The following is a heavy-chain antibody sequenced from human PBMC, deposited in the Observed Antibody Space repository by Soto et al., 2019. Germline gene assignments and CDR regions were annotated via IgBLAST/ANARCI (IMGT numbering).Heavy chain of an antibody. D-gene: IGHD2-15*01. CDR1: GFTFSSYA. J-gene: IGHJ4*02. CDR2: VTGSAGST. V-gene: IGHV3-23*01. Sequence: EVQLLESGGGLVQPGGSLRLSCVASGFTFSSYAMSWVRQAPGKGLEWVSGVTGSAGSTYYADSVKGRFTISRDNSKNPLYLQMNSLSAADTAVYYCAKSCGSCPLASWGQGTLVTVSS. CDR3: AKSCGSCPLAS.